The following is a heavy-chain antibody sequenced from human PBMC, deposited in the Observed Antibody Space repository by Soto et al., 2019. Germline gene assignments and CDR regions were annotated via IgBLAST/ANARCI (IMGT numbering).Heavy chain of an antibody. CDR1: GGTFSSYT. D-gene: IGHD2-21*02. Sequence: QVQLVQSGAEVKKPGSSVKVSCKASGGTFSSYTISWVRQAPGQGLEWMGRIIPILGIANYAQKFQGRVTXTADQSXXTAYMELSSLRSEDTAVYYCARDDGLAYCGGDCYSWGQGTLVTVSS. V-gene: IGHV1-69*02. J-gene: IGHJ4*02. CDR3: ARDDGLAYCGGDCYS. CDR2: IIPILGIA.